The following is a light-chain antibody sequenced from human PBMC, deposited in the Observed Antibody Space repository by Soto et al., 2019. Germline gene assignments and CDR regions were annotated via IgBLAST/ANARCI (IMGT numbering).Light chain of an antibody. CDR3: QSYDSSVSLV. J-gene: IGLJ2*01. V-gene: IGLV1-40*01. CDR2: GNS. Sequence: QAVVTQPPSVSGAPGQRVTISCTGSSSNIGAGYAVNWYQQLPGTAPQLLNYGNSNRPSGVPDRFSGSRSATSASLAITGLQAEDEADYYCQSYDSSVSLVFGGGTKVTVL. CDR1: SSNIGAGYA.